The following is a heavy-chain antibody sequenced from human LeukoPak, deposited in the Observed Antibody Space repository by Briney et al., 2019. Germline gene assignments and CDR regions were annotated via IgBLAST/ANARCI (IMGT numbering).Heavy chain of an antibody. CDR2: VYHSGST. CDR1: GGSISSSYW. CDR3: ASLSGHNWFDP. Sequence: SETLSLTCAVSGGSISSSYWWSWVRQPPGKGLEWIGEVYHSGSTNYYPSLKSRVTISVDTSKNQFSLKLSSVTAADTAVYYCASLSGHNWFDPWGQGTLVTVSS. J-gene: IGHJ5*02. V-gene: IGHV4-4*02. D-gene: IGHD3-16*02.